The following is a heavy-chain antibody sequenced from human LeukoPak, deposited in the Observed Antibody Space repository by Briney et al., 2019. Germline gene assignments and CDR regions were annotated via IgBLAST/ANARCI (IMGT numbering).Heavy chain of an antibody. Sequence: GGSLRLSCAASGFTFSSYSMNWVRQAPGKGLEWVSSISSSSSYIYYAGSVKGRFTISRDNAKNSLYLQMNSLRAEDTAVYYCARDPVDIVATLDYWGQGTLVTVSS. CDR3: ARDPVDIVATLDY. CDR2: ISSSSSYI. J-gene: IGHJ4*02. D-gene: IGHD5-12*01. V-gene: IGHV3-21*01. CDR1: GFTFSSYS.